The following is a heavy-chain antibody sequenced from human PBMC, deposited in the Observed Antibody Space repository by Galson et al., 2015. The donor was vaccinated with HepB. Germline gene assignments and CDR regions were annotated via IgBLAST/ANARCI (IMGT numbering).Heavy chain of an antibody. CDR1: GYSFTSYW. D-gene: IGHD6-6*01. CDR2: IDPSDSYT. V-gene: IGHV5-10-1*01. J-gene: IGHJ4*02. CDR3: ARLPDSSSSEDY. Sequence: SLRLSCAASGYSFTSYWISWVRQMPGEGLEWMGRIDPSDSYTNYSPSFQGHVTISADKSISTAYLQWSSLKASDTAMYYCARLPDSSSSEDYWGQGTLVTVSS.